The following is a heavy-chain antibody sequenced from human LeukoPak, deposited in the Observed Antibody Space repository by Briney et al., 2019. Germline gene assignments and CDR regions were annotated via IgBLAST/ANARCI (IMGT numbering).Heavy chain of an antibody. CDR3: VRDWEGFNFDI. CDR2: VHNSGST. D-gene: IGHD1-26*01. V-gene: IGHV4-59*02. Sequence: SETLSLTCIVSGGSVSSYHWSWVRQPPGEGLEWIAYVHNSGSTNYNPSLKSRVTISVDRPKNQFSLKMSSVTAADTAGYCCVRDWEGFNFDIWGQGTMVTVSS. CDR1: GGSVSSYH. J-gene: IGHJ3*02.